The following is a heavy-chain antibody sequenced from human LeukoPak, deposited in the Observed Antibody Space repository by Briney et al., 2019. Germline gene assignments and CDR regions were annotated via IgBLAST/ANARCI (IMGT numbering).Heavy chain of an antibody. CDR1: GYTLTGYY. V-gene: IGHV1-2*02. D-gene: IGHD3-9*01. Sequence: ASVKVSCKASGYTLTGYYMHWVRQAPGQGLEWMGWINPNSGGTNYAQKFQGRVTMTRDTSISTAYMELSRLRSDDTAVYYCATDYDIPDAFDIWGQGTMVTVSS. J-gene: IGHJ3*02. CDR3: ATDYDIPDAFDI. CDR2: INPNSGGT.